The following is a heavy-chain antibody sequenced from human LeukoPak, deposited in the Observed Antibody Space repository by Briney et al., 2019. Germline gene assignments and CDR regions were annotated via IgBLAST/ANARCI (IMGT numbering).Heavy chain of an antibody. J-gene: IGHJ5*02. CDR1: RFTFSSYA. CDR2: ISGSGGST. D-gene: IGHD3-10*01. Sequence: GGSLRLSCAASRFTFSSYAMSWVRQAPGKGLEWVSAISGSGGSTYYADSVKGRFTISRDNSKNTLYPQMNSLRAEDTAVYYCAKEPLLWFGEPYNWFDPWGQGTLVTVSS. V-gene: IGHV3-23*01. CDR3: AKEPLLWFGEPYNWFDP.